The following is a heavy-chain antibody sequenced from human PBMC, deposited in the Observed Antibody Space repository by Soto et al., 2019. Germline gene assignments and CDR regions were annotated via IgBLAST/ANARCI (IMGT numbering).Heavy chain of an antibody. V-gene: IGHV3-23*01. D-gene: IGHD2-15*01. CDR3: AKSGEPGVVAATSFDF. J-gene: IGHJ4*02. Sequence: EVQLLESGGGLIQPGGSLRLSCSASGFSITDYAMSWVRQAPGKGLEWVSSISDSGTKTFYGDSVKGRFTISRDNAKNSLFLQMNSLSAEDTALYYCAKSGEPGVVAATSFDFWGQGTLVTVSS. CDR1: GFSITDYA. CDR2: ISDSGTKT.